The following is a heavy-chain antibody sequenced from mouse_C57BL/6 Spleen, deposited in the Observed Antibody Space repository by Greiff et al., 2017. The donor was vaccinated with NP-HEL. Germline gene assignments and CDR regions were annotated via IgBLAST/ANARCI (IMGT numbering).Heavy chain of an antibody. CDR3: ARGGTVVATNDCDY. J-gene: IGHJ2*01. CDR2: ISDGGSYT. CDR1: GFTFSSYA. Sequence: EVMLVESGGGLVKPGGSLKLSCAASGFTFSSYAMSWVRQTPEKRLEWVATISDGGSYTYYTDNVKGRFTISRDNAKNNLYLQMSHLKSEDTAMYYCARGGTVVATNDCDYWGQGTTLTVSS. D-gene: IGHD1-1*01. V-gene: IGHV5-4*03.